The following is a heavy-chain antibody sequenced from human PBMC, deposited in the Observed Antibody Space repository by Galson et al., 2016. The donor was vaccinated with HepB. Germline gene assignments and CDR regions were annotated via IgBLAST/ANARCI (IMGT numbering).Heavy chain of an antibody. Sequence: SLRLSCAASGFTFSSYGMQWVRQAPGKGLEWVALISYDGRTKFYADSVKGRFTISRDNSKNTLYLQMNSLRPEDTAVYFCARDPLYCSGGSCIPYYFDYWGQGTPVTVSS. J-gene: IGHJ4*02. CDR3: ARDPLYCSGGSCIPYYFDY. CDR2: ISYDGRTK. CDR1: GFTFSSYG. D-gene: IGHD2-15*01. V-gene: IGHV3-30*03.